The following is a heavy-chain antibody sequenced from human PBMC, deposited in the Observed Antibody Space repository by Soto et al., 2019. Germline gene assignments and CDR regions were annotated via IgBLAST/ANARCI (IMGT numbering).Heavy chain of an antibody. Sequence: QVQMVQSGAEVKKPGSSVKVSCKASGGTFSSYAISWVRQAPGQGLEWMGGIIPIFGTANYAQKFQGRVTITSDKSTSTAYMELSSLSSEDTAVYYCARKSSWRHAFDIWGQGTMVTVSS. V-gene: IGHV1-69*06. CDR3: ARKSSWRHAFDI. CDR1: GGTFSSYA. CDR2: IIPIFGTA. J-gene: IGHJ3*02. D-gene: IGHD6-13*01.